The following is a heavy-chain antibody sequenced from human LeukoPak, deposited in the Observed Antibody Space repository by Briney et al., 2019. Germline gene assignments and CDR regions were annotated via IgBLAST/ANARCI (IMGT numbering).Heavy chain of an antibody. J-gene: IGHJ6*03. CDR1: GGSISSHY. V-gene: IGHV4-59*11. Sequence: SESLSLTCTVSGGSISSHYWSWIRQPPGKGLEWIGYIYYSGSTNYNPSLKSRVTISVDTSKNQFSLKLSSVTAADTAVYYCARSSYFFGGGNFLGYYSMEVWGKGTTVTFSS. CDR2: IYYSGST. CDR3: ARSSYFFGGGNFLGYYSMEV. D-gene: IGHD3-3*01.